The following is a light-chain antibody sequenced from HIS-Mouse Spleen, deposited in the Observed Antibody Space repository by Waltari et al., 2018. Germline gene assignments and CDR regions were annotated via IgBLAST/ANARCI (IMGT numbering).Light chain of an antibody. CDR1: SSDVGSSNL. V-gene: IGLV2-23*01. CDR3: CSYAGSSTVV. Sequence: QSALTQPASASGSPGQSITISCTGTSSDVGSSNLVPWYQQHPGKAPKLMIYEGSKRPSGVSNRFSGSKSGNTASLTISGLQAEDEADYYCCSYAGSSTVVFGGGTKLTVL. CDR2: EGS. J-gene: IGLJ2*01.